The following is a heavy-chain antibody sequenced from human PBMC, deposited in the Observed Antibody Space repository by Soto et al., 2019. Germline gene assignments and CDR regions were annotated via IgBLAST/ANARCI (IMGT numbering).Heavy chain of an antibody. CDR3: AREAGDDYGDFDDY. J-gene: IGHJ4*02. D-gene: IGHD4-17*01. V-gene: IGHV4-4*07. CDR1: GGSIISYY. Sequence: SETLSLTCTVSGGSIISYYWSWLRQPAGKGLEWIGRIYSTGTTTYNPALESRVTMSVDRSKNQFSLKLTSVTAADTAVYYCAREAGDDYGDFDDYWGQGTQVTVSS. CDR2: IYSTGTT.